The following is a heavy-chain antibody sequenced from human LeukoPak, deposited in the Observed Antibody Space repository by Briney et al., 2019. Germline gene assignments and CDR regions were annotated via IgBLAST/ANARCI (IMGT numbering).Heavy chain of an antibody. CDR2: ISGSGGST. Sequence: HPGGSLRLSCAASGFTFSDYYMSWIRQAPGKGLEWVSAISGSGGSTYYADSVKGRFTISRDNSKNTLYLQMNSLRAEDTAVYYCAKDHYDFWVHYYGMDVWGQGTTVTVSS. V-gene: IGHV3-23*01. J-gene: IGHJ6*02. CDR3: AKDHYDFWVHYYGMDV. CDR1: GFTFSDYY. D-gene: IGHD3-3*01.